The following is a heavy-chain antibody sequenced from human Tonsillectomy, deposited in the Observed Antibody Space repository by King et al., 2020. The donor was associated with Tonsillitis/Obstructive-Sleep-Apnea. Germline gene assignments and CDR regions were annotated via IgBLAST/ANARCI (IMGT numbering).Heavy chain of an antibody. D-gene: IGHD6-19*01. V-gene: IGHV3-7*02. CDR2: IKQDGSEK. CDR3: AGLAVAGTFTDFDY. Sequence: VQLVQSGGGLVQPGGSLRLSCAASGFTFSSYWMSWVRQAPGKGLEWVANIKQDGSEKYYVDSVKGRFTISRDNAKNSLYLQMNSLRAEDTAVYYCAGLAVAGTFTDFDYGGQGTLATVSS. J-gene: IGHJ4*02. CDR1: GFTFSSYW.